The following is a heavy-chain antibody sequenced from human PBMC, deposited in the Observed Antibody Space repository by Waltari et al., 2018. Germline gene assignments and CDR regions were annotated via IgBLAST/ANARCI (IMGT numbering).Heavy chain of an antibody. CDR2: IKGDGSQK. D-gene: IGHD4-4*01. J-gene: IGHJ4*02. Sequence: EVHLVESGGGLVQPGGSLRLSCAAFGFTFRTYWMTWVRQDPGKGLEWLANIKGDGSQKNYVDSVKGRFTISRDTANNSLYLQMNSLRAEDTAVYYCARDPHYSNFDYWGQGTLVTVSS. CDR3: ARDPHYSNFDY. V-gene: IGHV3-7*01. CDR1: GFTFRTYW.